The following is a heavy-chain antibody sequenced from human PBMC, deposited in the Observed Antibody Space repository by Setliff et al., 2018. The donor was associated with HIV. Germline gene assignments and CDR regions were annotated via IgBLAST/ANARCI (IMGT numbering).Heavy chain of an antibody. CDR2: IYYSGST. CDR3: ARQAIFGYYDSSGYLDY. J-gene: IGHJ4*02. V-gene: IGHV4-39*01. D-gene: IGHD3-22*01. CDR1: GGSISSGSYY. Sequence: ASETLSLTCTVSGGSISSGSYYWGWIRQPPGKGLGWSGSIYYSGSTYYNPSLQSRVTISVDTSKNLFSLRLSSVTASDTAVYYCARQAIFGYYDSSGYLDYWGQGTLVTVSS.